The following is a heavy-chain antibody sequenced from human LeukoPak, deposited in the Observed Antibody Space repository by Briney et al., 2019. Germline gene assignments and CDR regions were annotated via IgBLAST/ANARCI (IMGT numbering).Heavy chain of an antibody. V-gene: IGHV3-23*01. CDR3: AKQLGYCSDGSCYFPY. Sequence: GGSLRLSCAASGFTFSSSAMSWVRQAPGKGLEWVSAISNNGGYTYYADSVRGRFTISRDNSRSTLCLQMNSLRAEDTAVYYCAKQLGYCSDGSCYFPYWGQGTLVTVSS. CDR1: GFTFSSSA. CDR2: ISNNGGYT. D-gene: IGHD2-15*01. J-gene: IGHJ4*02.